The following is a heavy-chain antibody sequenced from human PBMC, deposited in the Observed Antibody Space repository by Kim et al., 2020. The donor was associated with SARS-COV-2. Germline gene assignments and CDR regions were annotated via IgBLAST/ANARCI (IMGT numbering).Heavy chain of an antibody. CDR3: ARGVGSRFDP. J-gene: IGHJ5*02. CDR2: TK. Sequence: TKDYAESVQGRFTVSRDNTKSSLFLQMDKRRGDDTAVYYCARGVGSRFDPWGQGTLVTVSS. D-gene: IGHD2-15*01. V-gene: IGHV3-48*04.